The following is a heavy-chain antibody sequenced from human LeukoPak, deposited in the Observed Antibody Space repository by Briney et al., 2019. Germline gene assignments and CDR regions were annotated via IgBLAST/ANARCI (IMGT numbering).Heavy chain of an antibody. V-gene: IGHV4-39*02. CDR1: GGSINSNSHH. D-gene: IGHD6-6*01. CDR2: IYYSGTT. J-gene: IGHJ4*02. CDR3: AREPSLHSSSSYNY. Sequence: PSETLSLTCSVSGGSINSNSHHWDWIRQAPGKGLEWIGNIYYSGTTSYNPSLKSRVTISVDTSKNQFSLRLSSVTAADTAVYYCAREPSLHSSSSYNYWGQGTLVTVSS.